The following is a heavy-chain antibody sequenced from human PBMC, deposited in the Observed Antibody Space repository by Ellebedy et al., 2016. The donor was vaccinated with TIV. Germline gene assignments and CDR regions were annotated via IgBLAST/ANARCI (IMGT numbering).Heavy chain of an antibody. CDR3: ARSHYDILTGYYSTFYYYYGMDV. J-gene: IGHJ6*02. CDR2: IYHSGST. V-gene: IGHV4-30-2*01. D-gene: IGHD3-9*01. Sequence: SETLSLTXTVSGGSISSYSWSWIRQPPGKGLEWIGYIYHSGSTYYNPSLKSRVTISVDRSKNQFSLKLSSVTAADTAVYYCARSHYDILTGYYSTFYYYYGMDVWGQGTTVTVSS. CDR1: GGSISSYS.